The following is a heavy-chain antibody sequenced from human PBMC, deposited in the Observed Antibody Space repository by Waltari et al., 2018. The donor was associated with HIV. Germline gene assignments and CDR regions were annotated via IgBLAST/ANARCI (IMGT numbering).Heavy chain of an antibody. V-gene: IGHV3-7*01. D-gene: IGHD5-12*01. Sequence: EVQLVESGGGLVQPGGSLRLSCAASGFTFSSYWMSWVRQAPGKGLECVANIKQDGSEKSYVDSVKGRFTISRDNAKNSLYLQMNNLRAEDTAVYYCVRLRGGYDFDYWGQGTLVTVSS. J-gene: IGHJ4*02. CDR3: VRLRGGYDFDY. CDR2: IKQDGSEK. CDR1: GFTFSSYW.